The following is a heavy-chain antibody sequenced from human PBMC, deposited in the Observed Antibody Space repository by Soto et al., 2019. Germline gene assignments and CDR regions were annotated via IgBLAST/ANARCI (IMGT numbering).Heavy chain of an antibody. J-gene: IGHJ4*02. Sequence: QVQLQESGPGRVKPSETLSLACTASGGSISPYYWSWIRQPPGEGMEWLGYIYYRGHTNYNPSLKSRLTISVDTSKNQFSLRLSSVTAAHTAVYFCARLIRDASGSYRLDYWGRGTLVTVSS. V-gene: IGHV4-59*08. D-gene: IGHD3-10*01. CDR1: GGSISPYY. CDR2: IYYRGHT. CDR3: ARLIRDASGSYRLDY.